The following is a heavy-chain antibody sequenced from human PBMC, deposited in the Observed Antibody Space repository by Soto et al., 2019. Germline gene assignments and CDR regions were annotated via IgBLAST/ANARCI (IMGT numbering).Heavy chain of an antibody. CDR3: ASAEYYGSGMIPYHYYRMHV. J-gene: IGHJ6*02. Sequence: GGSLRLSCAASGFTFSSYAMHWVRQAPGKGLEWVAVISYDGSNKYYADSVKGRFTISRDNSKNTLYLQMNSLRAGYTAVYYCASAEYYGSGMIPYHYYRMHVWGQGSTVTVSS. D-gene: IGHD3-10*01. CDR2: ISYDGSNK. CDR1: GFTFSSYA. V-gene: IGHV3-30-3*01.